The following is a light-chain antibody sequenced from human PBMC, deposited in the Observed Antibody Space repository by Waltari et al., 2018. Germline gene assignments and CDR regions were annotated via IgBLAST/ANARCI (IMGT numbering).Light chain of an antibody. CDR3: GTWDDSLKGWV. CDR2: SND. CDR1: SSNIGSNY. J-gene: IGLJ3*02. Sequence: QSVLTQPPSASGTPGQRVTISCSGSSSNIGSNYVNWYQQFPGTAPKVLIYSNDQRPSGVPDRFSGSKSGTSASLAISWLQSEDEADYYCGTWDDSLKGWVFGGGTKLTVL. V-gene: IGLV1-44*01.